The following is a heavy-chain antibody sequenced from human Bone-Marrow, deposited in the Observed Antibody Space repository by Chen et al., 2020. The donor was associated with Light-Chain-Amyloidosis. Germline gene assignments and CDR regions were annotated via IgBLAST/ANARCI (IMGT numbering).Heavy chain of an antibody. Sequence: EVQLVESGGCLVQPGGSLRLSCAASGFRFKDYELNWVRQAPGKGLEWISYISGSGNTIFYATSVKGRFTISRDNAKSSLYLQMNRLTAEDTAVYYCVRDRPLRYALPAPFDYWGQGTLVTVSS. CDR3: VRDRPLRYALPAPFDY. CDR2: ISGSGNTI. V-gene: IGHV3-48*03. D-gene: IGHD1-1*01. J-gene: IGHJ4*02. CDR1: GFRFKDYE.